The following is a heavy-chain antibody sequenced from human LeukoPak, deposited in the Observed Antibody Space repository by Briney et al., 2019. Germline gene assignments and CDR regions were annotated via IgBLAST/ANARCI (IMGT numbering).Heavy chain of an antibody. J-gene: IGHJ3*02. CDR3: AREIPRGVMAHAFDI. Sequence: ASVKVSCKASGYTFTSYYMHWVRQAPGQGLEWMGIINPTGGSTSYAQKFQGRVTMTRDTSTSTVYMELSSLRSEDTAVYYCAREIPRGVMAHAFDIWGQGTMVTVSS. CDR2: INPTGGST. CDR1: GYTFTSYY. V-gene: IGHV1-46*01. D-gene: IGHD3-16*01.